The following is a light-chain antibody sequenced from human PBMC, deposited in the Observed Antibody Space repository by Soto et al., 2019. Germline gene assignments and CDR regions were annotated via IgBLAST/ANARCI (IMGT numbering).Light chain of an antibody. Sequence: EIVLTQSPATLPFSPGESSTLSFRATRSVSSYLAWYQQKPGQAPRLLIYDASSRPTDIPARFSGSGSGTDFTLTISSLEPEDFALYYCQQRSNWPITFGQGTRLEIK. CDR2: DAS. V-gene: IGKV3-11*01. CDR3: QQRSNWPIT. CDR1: RSVSSY. J-gene: IGKJ5*01.